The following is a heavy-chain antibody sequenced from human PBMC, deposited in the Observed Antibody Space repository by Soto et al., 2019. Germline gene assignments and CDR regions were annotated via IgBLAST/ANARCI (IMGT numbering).Heavy chain of an antibody. D-gene: IGHD2-21*02. CDR3: ARLFICGGDCYDAFDI. CDR2: IYYSGST. Sequence: SQTLCLRCTVSCGSSSSFDWSWIRQPQGKGLEGMGYIYYSGSTKYNPSLKSRVTISVDTSKNQFSLTLSSLTAAATPVYYCARLFICGGDCYDAFDIWGQGPMVTVSS. CDR1: CGSSSSFD. J-gene: IGHJ3*02. V-gene: IGHV4-59*08.